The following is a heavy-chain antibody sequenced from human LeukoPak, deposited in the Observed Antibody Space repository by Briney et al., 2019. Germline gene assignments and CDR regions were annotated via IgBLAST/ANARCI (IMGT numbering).Heavy chain of an antibody. D-gene: IGHD4-17*01. Sequence: GESLKISCKGSGYSFTSYWIGWVRHMPGTGLEWIGIIYPGDSETIYSPSFQGQVAFSSDKSISTAYLQWSSLKASDTAMYYCARYRDYGYCDYWGQGTLVSVYS. V-gene: IGHV5-51*01. CDR1: GYSFTSYW. CDR3: ARYRDYGYCDY. J-gene: IGHJ4*02. CDR2: IYPGDSET.